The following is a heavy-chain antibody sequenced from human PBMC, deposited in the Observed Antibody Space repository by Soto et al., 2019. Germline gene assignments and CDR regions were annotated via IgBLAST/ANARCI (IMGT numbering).Heavy chain of an antibody. D-gene: IGHD4-17*01. CDR3: AKRGTTVTTSLWY. J-gene: IGHJ4*02. Sequence: EVQLVESGGGLVQPGGSLRLSCAASGFTVSNNYMCWVRQAPGKGLEWVSLIYSGGVTHYADSVMGRCTISRDNSRNTLCLQMNGLRADDTAVYYCAKRGTTVTTSLWYWGQGTLVTVSS. V-gene: IGHV3-66*01. CDR1: GFTVSNNY. CDR2: IYSGGVT.